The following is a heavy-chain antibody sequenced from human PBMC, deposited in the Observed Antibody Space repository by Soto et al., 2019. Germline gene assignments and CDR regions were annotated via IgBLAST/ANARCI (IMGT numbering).Heavy chain of an antibody. CDR1: GFTFSSYA. CDR3: ARLQLTIIAAAGSDDY. V-gene: IGHV3-30-3*01. Sequence: GGSLRLSCAASGFTFSSYAMHWVRQAPGKGLEWVAVISYDGSNKYYADSVKGRFTISRDNSKNTLYLQMNSLRAEDTAVYYCARLQLTIIAAAGSDDYWGQGTLVTVSS. J-gene: IGHJ4*02. CDR2: ISYDGSNK. D-gene: IGHD6-13*01.